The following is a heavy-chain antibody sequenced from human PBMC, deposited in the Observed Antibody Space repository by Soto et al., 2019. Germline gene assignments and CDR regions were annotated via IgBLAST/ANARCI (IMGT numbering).Heavy chain of an antibody. CDR1: GDSVSSNNIA. Sequence: QVQLQQSGPGLVKPSQTLSLTCAVSGDSVSSNNIAWNWLRQSPWRGLEWLGRTYYRSKWYNEYAVSVRSRITINLDTSKNQFSLQLNYVTHEDTAVYYCARGRLSTFDYWGQGAQVTVSS. CDR3: ARGRLSTFDY. V-gene: IGHV6-1*01. CDR2: TYYRSKWYN. J-gene: IGHJ4*02.